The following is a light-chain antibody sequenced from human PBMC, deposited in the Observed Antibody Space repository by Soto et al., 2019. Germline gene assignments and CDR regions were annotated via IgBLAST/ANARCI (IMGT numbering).Light chain of an antibody. CDR1: QAIRND. J-gene: IGKJ1*01. V-gene: IGKV1-6*01. CDR3: LQDYKFPKT. Sequence: AIQMTQSPSSLSASVGDGVTITCRASQAIRNDLIWYQQKPGKAPKFLIFAASSLQSGVPSRFSGSGSGTDFTLTISSLQPEHFATYYCLQDYKFPKTFGQGTKVDI. CDR2: AAS.